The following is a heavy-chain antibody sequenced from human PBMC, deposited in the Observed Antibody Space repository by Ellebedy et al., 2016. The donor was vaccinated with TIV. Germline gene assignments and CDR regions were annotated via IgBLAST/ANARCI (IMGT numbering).Heavy chain of an antibody. Sequence: SLKISCAASGFTFDNYAMHWVRQAPGKGLEWVSGISWNSGSIGYADSVKGRFAISRDNAKDTLFLQMNSLTGEDTAVYYCVRGSNDWYGMDYWGQGTLVSVSS. CDR2: ISWNSGSI. D-gene: IGHD6-19*01. V-gene: IGHV3-9*01. CDR1: GFTFDNYA. J-gene: IGHJ4*02. CDR3: VRGSNDWYGMDY.